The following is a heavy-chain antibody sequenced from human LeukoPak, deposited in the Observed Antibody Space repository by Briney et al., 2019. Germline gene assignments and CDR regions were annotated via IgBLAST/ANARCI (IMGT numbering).Heavy chain of an antibody. V-gene: IGHV3-23*01. CDR2: ISGSGGST. Sequence: HPGGSLRLSCAASGFTVSSNYMSWVRQAPGKGLEWVSAISGSGGSTYYADSVKGRFTISRDNSKNTLYLQMNSLRAEDTAVYYCAKDRSSSSVPDYFDYWGQGTLVTVSS. CDR3: AKDRSSSSVPDYFDY. D-gene: IGHD6-6*01. J-gene: IGHJ4*02. CDR1: GFTVSSNY.